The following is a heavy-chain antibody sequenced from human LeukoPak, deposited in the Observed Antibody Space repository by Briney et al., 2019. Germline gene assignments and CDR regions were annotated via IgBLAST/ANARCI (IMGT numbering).Heavy chain of an antibody. Sequence: GGSLRLSCAASGFTFNSYAMTWVRQAPGKGLEWVSAISGSGGSTYYADSVKGRFTISRDNSKNTLYLQMNSLRAEDTAVYYCAKDPYGSGSYQDWGQGTLVTVSS. CDR1: GFTFNSYA. CDR3: AKDPYGSGSYQD. D-gene: IGHD3-10*01. V-gene: IGHV3-23*01. J-gene: IGHJ4*02. CDR2: ISGSGGST.